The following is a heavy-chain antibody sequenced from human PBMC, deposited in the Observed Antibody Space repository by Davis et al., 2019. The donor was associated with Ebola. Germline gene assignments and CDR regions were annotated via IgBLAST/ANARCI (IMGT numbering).Heavy chain of an antibody. D-gene: IGHD3-3*01. J-gene: IGHJ4*02. CDR2: IYWDDDK. Sequence: SGPTLVKPTQTFTLTCTFSGFSLSTSGVGVGWIRQPPGKALEWLALIYWDDDKRYSPSLKSRLTITKDTSKNQVVLTMTNMDPVDTATYYCARRSTNVLRFLEWLFFDYWGQGTLVTVSS. CDR1: GFSLSTSGVG. CDR3: ARRSTNVLRFLEWLFFDY. V-gene: IGHV2-5*02.